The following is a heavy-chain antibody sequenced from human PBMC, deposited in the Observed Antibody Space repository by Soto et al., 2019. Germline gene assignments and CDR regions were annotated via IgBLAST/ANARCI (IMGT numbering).Heavy chain of an antibody. D-gene: IGHD4-4*01. Sequence: QVQVVQSGAEVKKPGSSVRVSCKASGGTSSSYAITWMRQAPGQGLEWMGGITPILDTTDYAQKFQGRVTFTADESTSTVCMELRSLKSEDTAVYYCASGGTTVNSRFDFWGQGTLVTVSS. CDR3: ASGGTTVNSRFDF. V-gene: IGHV1-69*01. J-gene: IGHJ4*02. CDR1: GGTSSSYA. CDR2: ITPILDTT.